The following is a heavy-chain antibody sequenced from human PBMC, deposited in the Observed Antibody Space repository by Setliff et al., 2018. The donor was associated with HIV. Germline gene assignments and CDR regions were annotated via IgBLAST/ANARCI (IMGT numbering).Heavy chain of an antibody. CDR2: INPNSGGT. D-gene: IGHD6-6*01. CDR3: ARGSTIAARRPFDY. V-gene: IGHV1-2*02. CDR1: GYSFTGYY. Sequence: ASVKVSCQTSGYSFTGYYMHWVRQAPGQGLEGMGWINPNSGGTNYAQKFQGRVTMTRDTSISTTYMELSGLISDDTAVYYCARGSTIAARRPFDYWGQGTLVTVSS. J-gene: IGHJ4*02.